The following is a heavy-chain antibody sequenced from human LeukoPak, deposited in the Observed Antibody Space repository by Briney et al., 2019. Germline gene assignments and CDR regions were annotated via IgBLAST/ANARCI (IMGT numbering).Heavy chain of an antibody. Sequence: PSEPLSLTCTVSGVSITSYSHNYDWIRQPPGKGLEWIGGFHFSGAINYNPSLKSRVTIFVDTSKKQISLKLNSVTAADTAVYYCAIRYEGSGYAYDYWGQGILVTVSS. CDR1: GVSITSYSHN. J-gene: IGHJ4*02. CDR2: FHFSGAI. D-gene: IGHD3-22*01. V-gene: IGHV4-39*01. CDR3: AIRYEGSGYAYDY.